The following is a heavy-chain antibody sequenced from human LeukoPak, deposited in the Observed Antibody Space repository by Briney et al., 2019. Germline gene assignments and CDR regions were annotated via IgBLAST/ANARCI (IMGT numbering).Heavy chain of an antibody. V-gene: IGHV4-39*01. Sequence: SETLSLTCYVSGVSISSMSYYWGWIRQPPGKGLEWIGSNYYSGSTDYNPSLKSRVTISVDTSKNQFSLKLTSVTAADTAVYYCASRYYSYYYMDVWGKGTTVIVSS. J-gene: IGHJ6*03. CDR3: ASRYYSYYYMDV. CDR1: GVSISSMSYY. CDR2: NYYSGST.